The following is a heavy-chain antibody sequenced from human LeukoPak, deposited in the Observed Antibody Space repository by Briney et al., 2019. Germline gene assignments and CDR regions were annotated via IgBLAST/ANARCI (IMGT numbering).Heavy chain of an antibody. CDR2: INSDGSST. Sequence: PGGSLRLSCAASGFTFSSYWMHWVRQAPGKGLVWVSRINSDGSSTSYADSVKGRFTISRDNAKNTLYLQMNSLRAEDTAVYYCAKAPFGTTWDWEYWGQRTLVTVSS. D-gene: IGHD3/OR15-3a*01. CDR3: AKAPFGTTWDWEY. V-gene: IGHV3-74*01. CDR1: GFTFSSYW. J-gene: IGHJ4*02.